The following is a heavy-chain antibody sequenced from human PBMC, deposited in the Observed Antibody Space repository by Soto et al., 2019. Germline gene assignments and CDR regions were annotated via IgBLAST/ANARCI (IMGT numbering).Heavy chain of an antibody. CDR2: IYYSGST. D-gene: IGHD3-3*01. J-gene: IGHJ5*02. V-gene: IGHV4-31*03. CDR1: GGSISSGGYY. Sequence: SETLSLTCTVSGGSISSGGYYWSWLRQHPGKGLEWIGYIYYSGSTYYNPSLKSRVTISVDTSKNQFSLKLSSVTAADTAVYYCARAPYYDFWSGSPGANSFDPWGQGTLVTVSS. CDR3: ARAPYYDFWSGSPGANSFDP.